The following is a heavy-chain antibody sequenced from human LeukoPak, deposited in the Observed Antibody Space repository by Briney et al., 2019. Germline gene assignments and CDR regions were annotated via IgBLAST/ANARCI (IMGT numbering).Heavy chain of an antibody. CDR1: GGSFSGYY. D-gene: IGHD3-10*01. Sequence: SETLSLTCAVYGGSFSGYYWSWIRQPPGKGLEWIGEINHSGSTNYNPSLKSRVTISVDTSKNQFSLKLSSVIAADTAVYYCARGTPNYYGSGSYFYWGQGTLVTVSS. CDR2: INHSGST. J-gene: IGHJ4*02. V-gene: IGHV4-34*01. CDR3: ARGTPNYYGSGSYFY.